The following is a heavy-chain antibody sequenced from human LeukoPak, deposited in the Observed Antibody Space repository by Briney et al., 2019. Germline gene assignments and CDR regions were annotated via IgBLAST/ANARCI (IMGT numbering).Heavy chain of an antibody. CDR3: ARATGYSSGWYWFDP. J-gene: IGHJ5*02. D-gene: IGHD6-19*01. Sequence: SETLSLTCTVSGGSISSYYWSWIRQPPGKGLEWIGYIYYSGSTNYNPSPKSRVTISVDTSKNQFSLKLSSVTAADTAVYYCARATGYSSGWYWFDPWGQGTLVTVSS. CDR1: GGSISSYY. V-gene: IGHV4-59*01. CDR2: IYYSGST.